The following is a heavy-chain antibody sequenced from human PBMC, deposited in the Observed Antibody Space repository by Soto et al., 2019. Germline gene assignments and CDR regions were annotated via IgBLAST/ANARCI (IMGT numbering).Heavy chain of an antibody. CDR3: AKDQRSQWIQLWFH. D-gene: IGHD5-18*01. V-gene: IGHV3-23*01. J-gene: IGHJ4*02. CDR1: GFTFSSYA. CDR2: ISGSGGST. Sequence: HPGGSLRLSCAASGFTFSSYAMSWVRQAPGKGLEWVSAISGSGGSTYYADSVKGRFTISRDNSKNTLYLQMNSLRAEDTAVYYCAKDQRSQWIQLWFHWGQGTLVTVSS.